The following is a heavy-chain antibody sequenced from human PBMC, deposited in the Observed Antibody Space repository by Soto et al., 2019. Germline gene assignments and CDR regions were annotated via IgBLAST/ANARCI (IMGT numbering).Heavy chain of an antibody. CDR3: VRHARLASS. CDR2: IKQDGSEK. V-gene: IGHV3-7*02. CDR1: GFTFSSYW. J-gene: IGHJ5*02. Sequence: GGSLRLSCAASGFTFSSYWMSWVRQAPGKGLEWVANIKQDGSEKNYVDSVKGRFTISRDNAKDSLYLQMNSLRAEDTAVYYCVRHARLASSWGLGTLVTVSS. D-gene: IGHD3-9*01.